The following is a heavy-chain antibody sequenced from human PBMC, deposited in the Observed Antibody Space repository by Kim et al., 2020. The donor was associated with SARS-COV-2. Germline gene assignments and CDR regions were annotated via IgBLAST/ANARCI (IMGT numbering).Heavy chain of an antibody. Sequence: GGSLRLSCAASGFTFSSYSMNWVRQAPGKGLEWVSSISSSSSYIYYADSVKGRFTISRDNAKNSLYLQMNSLRAEDTAVYYCARGMFDGYNCDYWGQGTLVTVSS. CDR3: ARGMFDGYNCDY. CDR1: GFTFSSYS. J-gene: IGHJ4*02. D-gene: IGHD5-12*01. V-gene: IGHV3-21*01. CDR2: ISSSSSYI.